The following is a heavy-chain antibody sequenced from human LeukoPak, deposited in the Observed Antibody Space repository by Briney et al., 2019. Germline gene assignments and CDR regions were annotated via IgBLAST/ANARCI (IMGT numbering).Heavy chain of an antibody. CDR1: GASINNHY. CDR2: IHYGGST. Sequence: SETLSLTCTVSGASINNHYWTWIRLSPGKGLEWLGYIHYGGSTNYNPSLKSRVTISVDTSKNQFSLKLSSVTAADTAVYYCARLMPGYWGQGTLVTVSS. D-gene: IGHD2-2*01. CDR3: ARLMPGY. V-gene: IGHV4-59*11. J-gene: IGHJ4*02.